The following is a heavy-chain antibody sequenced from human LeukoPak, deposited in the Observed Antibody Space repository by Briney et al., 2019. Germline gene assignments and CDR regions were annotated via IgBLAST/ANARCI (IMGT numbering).Heavy chain of an antibody. J-gene: IGHJ4*02. D-gene: IGHD4-17*01. Sequence: GGSLRLSCAASGFTFSGSAMHWVRQASGKGLEWVGRIRSKANSYATAYAASVKGRITISRADSKNTAYLQMNSLKTEDTAVYYCTVSTGDYVSFPFDNWGQGTLVTVSS. V-gene: IGHV3-73*01. CDR3: TVSTGDYVSFPFDN. CDR2: IRSKANSYAT. CDR1: GFTFSGSA.